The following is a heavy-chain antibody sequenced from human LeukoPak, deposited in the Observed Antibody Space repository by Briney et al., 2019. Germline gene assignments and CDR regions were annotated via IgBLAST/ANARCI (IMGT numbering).Heavy chain of an antibody. CDR2: IVVGSGNT. Sequence: GASVKVSCKASGFTFTSSAVQWVRQARGQRLEWIGWIVVGSGNTNYAQKFQGRVTMTRDTSTSTVYMELSSLRSEDTAVYYCAREISYYDSSGYYFAWDYWGQGTLVTVSS. CDR3: AREISYYDSSGYYFAWDY. CDR1: GFTFTSSA. D-gene: IGHD3-22*01. V-gene: IGHV1-58*01. J-gene: IGHJ4*02.